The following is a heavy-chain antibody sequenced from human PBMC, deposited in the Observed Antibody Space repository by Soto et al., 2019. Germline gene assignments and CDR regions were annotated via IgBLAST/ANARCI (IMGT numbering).Heavy chain of an antibody. Sequence: QLQLQESGPGLVKPSETLSLTCTVPGGSISSRTYYWVWIRQPPGKGLEWIGSLYYSGSTYYNPSLKSRVTFSVDTSTNRFSGKLIAVTAADTAVYSCGGTPYNCNSHYGLDVWGEETTVMVSS. V-gene: IGHV4-39*01. CDR3: GGTPYNCNSHYGLDV. D-gene: IGHD1-7*01. CDR1: GGSISSRTYY. J-gene: IGHJ6*04. CDR2: LYYSGST.